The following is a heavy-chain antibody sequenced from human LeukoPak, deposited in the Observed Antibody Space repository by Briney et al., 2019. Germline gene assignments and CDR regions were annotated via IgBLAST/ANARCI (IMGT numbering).Heavy chain of an antibody. J-gene: IGHJ5*02. CDR1: GFTFSSYR. V-gene: IGHV3-21*01. Sequence: GGSLRLSCAASGFTFSSYRMNWVRQAPGKGLEWVSSISSSSSYIYYTDSVKGRFTISRDNAKKSLYLQMNSLRAEDTAVYYCAREGGDYCSGGSCYSGRFDPWGQGTLVTVSS. CDR2: ISSSSSYI. CDR3: AREGGDYCSGGSCYSGRFDP. D-gene: IGHD2-15*01.